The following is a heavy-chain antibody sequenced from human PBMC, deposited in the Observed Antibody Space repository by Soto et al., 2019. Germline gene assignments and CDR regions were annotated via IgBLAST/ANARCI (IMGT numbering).Heavy chain of an antibody. CDR2: ISGSGTMK. Sequence: SLRLSCVASGFTFRNHAMTWVRQAPGKGLEWVSGISGSGTMKYYADSVRGHFIISRENAKNTLHLQMDNLRVEDTAVYYCAKEAEENEQVPIPGDNWGQGTLVTVSS. V-gene: IGHV3-23*01. D-gene: IGHD2-2*02. CDR1: GFTFRNHA. CDR3: AKEAEENEQVPIPGDN. J-gene: IGHJ4*02.